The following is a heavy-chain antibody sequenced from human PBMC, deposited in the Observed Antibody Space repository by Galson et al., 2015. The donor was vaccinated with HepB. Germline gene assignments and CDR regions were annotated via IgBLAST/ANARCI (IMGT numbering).Heavy chain of an antibody. D-gene: IGHD4-17*01. CDR2: IVVGSGNT. Sequence: SVKVSCKASGFTFTSSAVQWVRQARGQRLEWIGWIVVGSGNTNYAQKFQERVTITRDMSTSTAHMELSSLRSEDTAVYYCAADGVYGDATGAFDPWGQGTLVTVSS. CDR3: AADGVYGDATGAFDP. V-gene: IGHV1-58*01. J-gene: IGHJ5*02. CDR1: GFTFTSSA.